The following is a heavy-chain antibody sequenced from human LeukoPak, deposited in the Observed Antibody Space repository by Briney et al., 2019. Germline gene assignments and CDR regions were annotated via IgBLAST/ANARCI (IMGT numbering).Heavy chain of an antibody. D-gene: IGHD3-22*01. V-gene: IGHV1-18*01. Sequence: ASVKVSCKASGYTFTSYGISWMRQAPGQGLEWMGWISAYNGNTNYAQKLQGRVTMTTDTSTSTAYMELRSLRSDDTAVYYCARRGGFYYDTNDAFDIWGQGTMVTVSS. J-gene: IGHJ3*02. CDR2: ISAYNGNT. CDR1: GYTFTSYG. CDR3: ARRGGFYYDTNDAFDI.